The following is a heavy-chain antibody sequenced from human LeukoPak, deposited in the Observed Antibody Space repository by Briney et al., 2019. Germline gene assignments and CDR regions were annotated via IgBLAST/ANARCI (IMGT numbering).Heavy chain of an antibody. CDR3: ARDRSSFSYAFDI. J-gene: IGHJ3*02. Sequence: ASVKVSCKASGYTFTTYAIHWVRQAPGQRLEWMGWISTYNDDRKYSPKFQGTVTFTTDTSASTAYLELSSLRSEDTAVYYCARDRSSFSYAFDIWGQGTMVTVSS. D-gene: IGHD6-6*01. CDR2: ISTYNDDR. CDR1: GYTFTTYA. V-gene: IGHV1-3*04.